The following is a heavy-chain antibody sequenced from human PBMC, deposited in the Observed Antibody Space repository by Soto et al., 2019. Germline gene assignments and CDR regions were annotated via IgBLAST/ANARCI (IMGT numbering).Heavy chain of an antibody. J-gene: IGHJ6*02. V-gene: IGHV1-3*01. D-gene: IGHD3-10*01. CDR2: INAGNGNT. Sequence: QVQLVQSGAEVKKPGASVKVSCKASGYTFTSYAMHWVRQAPGQRLEWMGWINAGNGNTKYSQKFQGRVTITRDTSASTAYMELSSLRSEDTAVYYCARDYYYGSGSYYFPQTYGMDVWGQGTTVTVCS. CDR3: ARDYYYGSGSYYFPQTYGMDV. CDR1: GYTFTSYA.